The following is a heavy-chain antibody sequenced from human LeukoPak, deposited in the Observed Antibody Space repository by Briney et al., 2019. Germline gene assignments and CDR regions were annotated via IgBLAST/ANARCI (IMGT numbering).Heavy chain of an antibody. CDR1: GFTFSSYS. CDR2: ITGSGGNT. D-gene: IGHD6-13*01. V-gene: IGHV3-23*01. Sequence: GGSLRLSCAASGFTFSSYSMSWVRQAPGKGLEWVSVITGSGGNTYYADSVKGRFTISKDNSKNTVYLQMSSLRVDDTAVYYCAKAASSSWPSYYYGMDVWGQGTTVTVSS. CDR3: AKAASSSWPSYYYGMDV. J-gene: IGHJ6*02.